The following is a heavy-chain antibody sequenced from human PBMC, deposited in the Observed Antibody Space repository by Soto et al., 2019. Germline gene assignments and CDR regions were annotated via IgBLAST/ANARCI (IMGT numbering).Heavy chain of an antibody. CDR2: IGVSGGST. CDR1: GFTFTSYA. CDR3: PKAHYNNYGFSAY. V-gene: IGHV3-23*01. J-gene: IGHJ4*02. D-gene: IGHD4-4*01. Sequence: EVQLLESGGGLVQPGGSLRLSCAASGFTFTSYAMNWVRQAPGKGLEWVSVIGVSGGSTSYADSVKGRFSISRDNSKNTLYLQMNSLRAEDTAVYYCPKAHYNNYGFSAYGGQETLVTVSS.